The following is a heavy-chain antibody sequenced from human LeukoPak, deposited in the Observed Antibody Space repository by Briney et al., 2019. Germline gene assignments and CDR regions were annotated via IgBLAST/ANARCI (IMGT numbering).Heavy chain of an antibody. CDR3: AKGRYYDYVWGDYFDY. CDR1: GFTFSSYA. CDR2: ISGSGGST. J-gene: IGHJ4*02. Sequence: GGSLRLSCAASGFTFSSYAMSWVRQAPGKGLEWVSGISGSGGSTYYADSVKGRFTISRDNSKNTLYLQMNSLRAEDTAVYYCAKGRYYDYVWGDYFDYWGQGTLVTVSS. D-gene: IGHD3-16*01. V-gene: IGHV3-23*01.